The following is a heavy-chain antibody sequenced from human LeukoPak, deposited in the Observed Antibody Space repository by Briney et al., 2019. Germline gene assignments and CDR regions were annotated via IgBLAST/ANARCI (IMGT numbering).Heavy chain of an antibody. J-gene: IGHJ6*03. V-gene: IGHV3-23*01. D-gene: IGHD1-1*01. CDR3: AKPHTTGNNYYYYMDV. CDR2: ISSSGAST. CDR1: GFTFSNYA. Sequence: GGSLRLSCVASGFTFSNYAMSWVRRAPGKGLEWVSAISSSGASTFYADSVKGRSTISRDNSKNTLYLQMNSLRAEDTAVYYCAKPHTTGNNYYYYMDVWGKGTTVTVSS.